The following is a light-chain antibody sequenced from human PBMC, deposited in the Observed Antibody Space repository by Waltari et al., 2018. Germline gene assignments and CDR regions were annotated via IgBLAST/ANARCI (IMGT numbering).Light chain of an antibody. CDR1: GPNIGAGHD. J-gene: IGLJ3*02. V-gene: IGLV1-40*01. CDR2: GSS. Sequence: QSVLTQPPSVSGAPGQRVTITCTGCGPNIGAGHDVPWYQQLPRAAPKLLIYGSSTRPLGVPDRFFGSTSGTSASLAITGLQAEDEADYYCQSYDTSLSVVFGGGTKLTVL. CDR3: QSYDTSLSVV.